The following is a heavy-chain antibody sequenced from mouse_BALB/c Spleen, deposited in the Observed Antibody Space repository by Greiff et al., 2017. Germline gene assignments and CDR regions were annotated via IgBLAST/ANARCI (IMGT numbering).Heavy chain of an antibody. CDR1: GDSITSGY. Sequence: EVKLQESGPSLVKPSQTLSLTCSVTGDSITSGYWNWIRKFPGNKLEYMGYISYSGSTYYNPSLKSRISITRDTSKNQYYLQLNSVTTEDTATYYCARSGYYYGSSPYAMDYWGQGTSVTVSS. D-gene: IGHD1-1*01. J-gene: IGHJ4*01. CDR2: ISYSGST. V-gene: IGHV3-8*02. CDR3: ARSGYYYGSSPYAMDY.